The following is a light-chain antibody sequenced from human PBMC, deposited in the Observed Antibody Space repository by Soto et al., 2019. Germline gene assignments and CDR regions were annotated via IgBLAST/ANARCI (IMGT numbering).Light chain of an antibody. CDR2: AAS. CDR3: LQDYNYPRT. V-gene: IGKV1-6*01. Sequence: AIQMTQSPSSLSASVGDRVTITCRASQGIRNDLGWYQQKPGKAPKLLIYAASSSQSGVPSRFSGSGSGTDLTLTISSLQPEDFATYYCLQDYNYPRTFGQGTKVEIK. J-gene: IGKJ1*01. CDR1: QGIRND.